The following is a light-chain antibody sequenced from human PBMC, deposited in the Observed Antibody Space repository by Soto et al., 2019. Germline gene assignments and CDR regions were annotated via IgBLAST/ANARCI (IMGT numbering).Light chain of an antibody. V-gene: IGKV1-5*03. J-gene: IGKJ4*01. CDR2: KAS. Sequence: DIQMTQSPSTLSTSVGDRVTITCRASQSISSWLAWYQQKPGKAPKLLIYKASSLESGVPSRFSGSGSGTDFTLTISSLQPDDFATYYCQQYNSYSPVLTFGGGTKVEIK. CDR1: QSISSW. CDR3: QQYNSYSPVLT.